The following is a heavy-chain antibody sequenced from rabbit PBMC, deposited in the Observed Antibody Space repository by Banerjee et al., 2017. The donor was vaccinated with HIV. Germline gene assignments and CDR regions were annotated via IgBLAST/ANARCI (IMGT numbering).Heavy chain of an antibody. CDR1: GFSFSSSYD. V-gene: IGHV1S45*01. CDR2: IYTGDGGT. D-gene: IGHD4-2*01. Sequence: QEQLVESGGGLVQPEGSLTLTCTASGFSFSSSYDMCWVRQAPGKGLEWIGFIYTGDGGTWYASWAKGRFTISKTSSTTVTLQMTSLTAADTATYFCARASRHGIAGYYFDLWGQGTLVTVS. J-gene: IGHJ4*01. CDR3: ARASRHGIAGYYFDL.